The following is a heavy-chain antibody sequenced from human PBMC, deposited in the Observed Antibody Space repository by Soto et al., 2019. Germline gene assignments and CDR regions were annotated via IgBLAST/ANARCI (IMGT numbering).Heavy chain of an antibody. CDR2: ISSSSSYI. Sequence: VQLVESGGGLVKPGGSLRLSCAASGFTFSSYSMNWVRQAPGKGLEWVSSISSSSSYIYYADSVKGRFTISRDNAKNSLYLQMNSLRAEDTAVYYCARVRYCSGGSCYWGDAFDIWGQGTMVTVSS. V-gene: IGHV3-21*01. CDR3: ARVRYCSGGSCYWGDAFDI. D-gene: IGHD2-15*01. CDR1: GFTFSSYS. J-gene: IGHJ3*02.